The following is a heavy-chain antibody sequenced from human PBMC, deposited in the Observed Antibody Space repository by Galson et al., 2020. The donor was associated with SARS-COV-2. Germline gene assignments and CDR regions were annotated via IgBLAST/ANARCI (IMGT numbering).Heavy chain of an antibody. CDR1: GGSISSGGYY. Sequence: SETLSLTCTVSGGSISSGGYYWSWIRQHPGKGLEWIGYIYYSGSTYYNPSLKSRVTISVDTSKNQFSLKLSSVTAADTAVYYCARHPVLRYFDWLLYSDGMDVWGQGTTVTVSS. J-gene: IGHJ6*02. D-gene: IGHD3-9*01. CDR2: IYYSGST. CDR3: ARHPVLRYFDWLLYSDGMDV. V-gene: IGHV4-39*01.